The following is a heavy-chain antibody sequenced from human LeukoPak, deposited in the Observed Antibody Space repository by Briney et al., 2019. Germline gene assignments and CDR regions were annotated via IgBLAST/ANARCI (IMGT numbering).Heavy chain of an antibody. CDR2: ISYDGGNE. CDR1: GFIFDTYA. V-gene: IGHV3-30*14. D-gene: IGHD6-19*01. J-gene: IGHJ4*02. Sequence: GGSLRLSCTPSGFIFDTYAMHWVRQALGKGLEWVALISYDGGNENYTDSVKGRFTISRDNSKNTLFLQMDSLRADDTAVYYCARDPPFSSGWSQNFFDFWGQGTPVTVSS. CDR3: ARDPPFSSGWSQNFFDF.